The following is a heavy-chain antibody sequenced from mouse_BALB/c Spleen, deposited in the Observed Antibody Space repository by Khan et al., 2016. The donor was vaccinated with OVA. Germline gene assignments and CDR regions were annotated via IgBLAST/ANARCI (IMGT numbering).Heavy chain of an antibody. CDR3: ARNYDYDEGLAY. CDR2: IWSGGST. D-gene: IGHD2-4*01. J-gene: IGHJ3*01. CDR1: GFSLTTYG. V-gene: IGHV2-2*02. Sequence: QVQLQQPGPGLVQPSQSLSITCTVSGFSLTTYGVHWVRQSSGKGLEWLGVIWSGGSTDYNAPFISRLSISKDSSKSQVFFKMNSLQVNDTAIYYGARNYDYDEGLAYWGQGTLVTVSA.